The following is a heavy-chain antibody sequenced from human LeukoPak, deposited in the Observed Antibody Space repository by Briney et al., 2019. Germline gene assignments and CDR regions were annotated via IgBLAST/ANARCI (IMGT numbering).Heavy chain of an antibody. CDR3: ARENCSGGSCYSSFDY. D-gene: IGHD2-15*01. J-gene: IGHJ4*02. CDR1: GYTFTSYD. CDR2: ISAYNGNT. V-gene: IGHV1-18*01. Sequence: ASVKVSCKASGYTFTSYDINWVRQATGQGLEWMGWISAYNGNTNYAQKLQGRVTMTTDTSTSTAYMELRSLRSDDTAVYYCARENCSGGSCYSSFDYWGQGTLVTVSS.